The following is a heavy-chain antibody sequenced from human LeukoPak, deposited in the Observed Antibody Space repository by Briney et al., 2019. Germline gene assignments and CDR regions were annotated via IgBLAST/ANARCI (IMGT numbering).Heavy chain of an antibody. V-gene: IGHV4-59*08. CDR3: TRHSEASPHYFDY. D-gene: IGHD1-26*01. CDR2: IFYSGNA. Sequence: SETLSLTCTVSSGSISPYYWSWIRQPPGKQLEWIAFIFYSGNAHYNPSLTRRVTISVGTSQNQFSLKLTSVTAADTAVYYCTRHSEASPHYFDYWGQGTPVTVSS. J-gene: IGHJ4*02. CDR1: SGSISPYY.